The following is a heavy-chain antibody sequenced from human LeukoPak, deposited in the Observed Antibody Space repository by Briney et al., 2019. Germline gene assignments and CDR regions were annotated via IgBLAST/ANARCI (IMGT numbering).Heavy chain of an antibody. D-gene: IGHD5-12*01. V-gene: IGHV4-34*01. J-gene: IGHJ4*02. CDR1: GVPFSNYY. CDR2: INHSGYT. Sequence: PSETLSLTCAVSGVPFSNYYWSWVRQSPRQGLEWIGEINHSGYTNYNPSLKSRVTMSIDTSKNQFSLRLTSVTAADTGVYYCTRAVAGHPDWGQGTLVTHSS. CDR3: TRAVAGHPD.